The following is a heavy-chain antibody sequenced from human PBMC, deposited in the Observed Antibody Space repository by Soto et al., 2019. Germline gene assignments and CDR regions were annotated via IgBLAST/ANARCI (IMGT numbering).Heavy chain of an antibody. CDR3: AKNLYARPYYYYYGMDV. J-gene: IGHJ6*02. CDR2: ISGSGGST. V-gene: IGHV3-23*01. CDR1: GFTFSSYA. D-gene: IGHD2-8*01. Sequence: PGGSLRLSCAASGFTFSSYAMSWVRQAPGKGLEWVSAISGSGGSTYYADSVKGRFTISRDNSKNTLYLQMNSLRAEDTAVYYCAKNLYARPYYYYYGMDVWGQGTTVTVSS.